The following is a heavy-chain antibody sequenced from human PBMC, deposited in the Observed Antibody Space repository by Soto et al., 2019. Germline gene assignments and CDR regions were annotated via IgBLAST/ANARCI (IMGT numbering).Heavy chain of an antibody. V-gene: IGHV4-34*01. D-gene: IGHD5-18*01. Sequence: QVQLQQWGAGLLKPSEPLSLTCAGFGGAFSGYYWCWIIQPPGKGLEWMVQISHGGTTTYKASLSSRVTTAVDTSKQPFALSLTSVTAADTAGYYWALNLRGNTYDAFEIWGQGTMVTVS. CDR3: ALNLRGNTYDAFEI. J-gene: IGHJ3*02. CDR2: ISHGGTT. CDR1: GGAFSGYY.